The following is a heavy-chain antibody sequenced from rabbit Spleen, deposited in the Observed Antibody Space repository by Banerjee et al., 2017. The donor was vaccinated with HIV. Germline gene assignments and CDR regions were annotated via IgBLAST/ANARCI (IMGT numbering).Heavy chain of an antibody. CDR3: ARDTGSSFSSYGMDL. V-gene: IGHV1S45*01. D-gene: IGHD8-1*01. J-gene: IGHJ6*01. CDR1: GVSLHDKDV. Sequence: EQLEESGGGLVQPEGSLTLTCQASGVSLHDKDVMCWVRQAPGKGLEWIACINIVTGKSVYASWAKGRFTMSRTSSTTVTLQMTSLTAADTATYFCARDTGSSFSSYGMDLWGPGTLVTVS. CDR2: INIVTGKS.